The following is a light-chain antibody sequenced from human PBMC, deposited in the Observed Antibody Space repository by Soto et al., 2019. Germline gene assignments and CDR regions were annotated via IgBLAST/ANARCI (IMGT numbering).Light chain of an antibody. CDR2: RTS. V-gene: IGKV3-15*01. Sequence: EIVMTQSPSTLSVSPWESSTLSFMASQSISSNLAWYQQKPGQAPRLLMFRTSSRATGFPARFSGSGSGTEFNLTISSLQSEDFGVYYCQQYNNWPRATFGGGTKVDIK. J-gene: IGKJ4*01. CDR3: QQYNNWPRAT. CDR1: QSISSN.